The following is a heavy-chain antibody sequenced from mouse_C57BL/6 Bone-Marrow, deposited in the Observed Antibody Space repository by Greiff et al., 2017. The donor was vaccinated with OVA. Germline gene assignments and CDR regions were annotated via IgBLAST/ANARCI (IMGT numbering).Heavy chain of an antibody. CDR3: ARGKGIITTVVAPYAMDD. V-gene: IGHV5-17*01. D-gene: IGHD1-1*01. CDR2: ISSGSSTI. J-gene: IGHJ4*01. Sequence: EVQRVESGGGLVKPGGSLKLSCAASGFTFSDYGMHWVRQAPEKGLEWVAYISSGSSTIYYADTVKGRFPISRDNAKNTLFLQMTSLRSEDTAMYYCARGKGIITTVVAPYAMDDWGQGTSVTVSS. CDR1: GFTFSDYG.